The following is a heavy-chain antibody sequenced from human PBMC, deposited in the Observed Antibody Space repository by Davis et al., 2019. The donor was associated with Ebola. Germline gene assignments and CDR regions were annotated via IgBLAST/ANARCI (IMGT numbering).Heavy chain of an antibody. CDR3: ARVWNDYGSGSYYDY. D-gene: IGHD3-10*01. V-gene: IGHV4-39*02. CDR2: IFRTGAT. CDR1: GGSIRSSSHY. Sequence: SETLSLTCTVSGGSIRSSSHYWGWIRQPPGKGLEWMGSIFRTGATSYNPSLKSRVTISLDTSKNHFSLKLTSVTAADTAVYYCARVWNDYGSGSYYDYWGQGILVTVSS. J-gene: IGHJ4*02.